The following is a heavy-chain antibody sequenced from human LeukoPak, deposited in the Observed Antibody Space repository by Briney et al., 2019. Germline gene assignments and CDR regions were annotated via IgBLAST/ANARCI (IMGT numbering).Heavy chain of an antibody. CDR1: GFIFSGSA. CDR3: TRRRGGGEFDY. CDR2: IRINDNSDAT. D-gene: IGHD3-10*01. V-gene: IGHV3-73*01. Sequence: GGSLRLSCAASGFIFSGSAMHWVRQASGKGLEWIGRIRINDNSDATAYGPSVRGRFTISRDDSKNTTYLQMNSLKTEDTAVYYCTRRRGGGEFDYWGQGTLVTVSS. J-gene: IGHJ4*02.